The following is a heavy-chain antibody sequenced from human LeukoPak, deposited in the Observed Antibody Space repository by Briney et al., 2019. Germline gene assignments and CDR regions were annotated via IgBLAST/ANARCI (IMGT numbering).Heavy chain of an antibody. CDR2: ISGSGGST. J-gene: IGHJ4*02. Sequence: GGSLRLSCAASGFTFSSYAMSWVRQAPGKGLEGVSVISGSGGSTYYADPVKGRSTISRDNSKNTLYLQMNSLRAEDTAVYYCAKRPLVGATTFDYWGQGTLVTVSS. D-gene: IGHD1-26*01. CDR1: GFTFSSYA. CDR3: AKRPLVGATTFDY. V-gene: IGHV3-23*01.